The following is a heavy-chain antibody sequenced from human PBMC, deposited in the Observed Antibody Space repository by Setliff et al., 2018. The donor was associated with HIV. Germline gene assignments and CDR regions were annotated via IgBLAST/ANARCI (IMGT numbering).Heavy chain of an antibody. CDR3: ARGIAVAGTKINYYYYGMDV. V-gene: IGHV1-69*10. CDR1: GGTFSSYA. J-gene: IGHJ6*01. D-gene: IGHD6-19*01. Sequence: SVKVSCKASGGTFSSYAISWVRQAPGQGLEWMGGIIPILGIANYAQKFQGRVTITADESTSSAYMELSSLRSEDTAVYYCARGIAVAGTKINYYYYGMDVWG. CDR2: IIPILGIA.